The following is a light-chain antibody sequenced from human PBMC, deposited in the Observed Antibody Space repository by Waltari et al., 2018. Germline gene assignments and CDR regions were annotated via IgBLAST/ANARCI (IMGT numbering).Light chain of an antibody. CDR1: SSDVGGSNY. Sequence: QSALTQPPSASGSPGQSVTIPCTGPSSDVGGSNYVSWYQQHPGKAPKLMIYEVSKRPSGVPDRFSGSKSGNTASLTVSGLQAEDEADYYCSSYAGSNNIVFGGGTKLTVL. J-gene: IGLJ2*01. CDR2: EVS. V-gene: IGLV2-8*01. CDR3: SSYAGSNNIV.